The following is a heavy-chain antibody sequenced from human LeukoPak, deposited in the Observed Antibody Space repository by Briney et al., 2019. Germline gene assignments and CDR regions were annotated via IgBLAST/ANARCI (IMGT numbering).Heavy chain of an antibody. CDR3: AKDPRPYGGSTYYFDY. J-gene: IGHJ4*02. Sequence: PGGSLRLSCAASGFTFSSYGMHWVRQAPGKGLEWVAFIRYDGSNKYYADSVEGRFTISRDNSKNTLYLQMNSLRAEDTAVYYCAKDPRPYGGSTYYFDYWGQGTLVTVSS. CDR2: IRYDGSNK. D-gene: IGHD5-12*01. CDR1: GFTFSSYG. V-gene: IGHV3-30*02.